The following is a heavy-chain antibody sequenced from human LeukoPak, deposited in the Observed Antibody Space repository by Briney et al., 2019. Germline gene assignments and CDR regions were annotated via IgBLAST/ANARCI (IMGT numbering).Heavy chain of an antibody. V-gene: IGHV4-59*01. D-gene: IGHD2-2*01. J-gene: IGHJ4*02. CDR2: IYYSGST. CDR1: GGSISSYY. CDR3: AGGEIVVIPAAPDY. Sequence: SETLSLTCTVSGGSISSYYWSWIRQPPGKGLEWIGYIYYSGSTNYNPSLKSRVTISVDTSKNQFSLKLSSVTAADTAVYYCAGGEIVVIPAAPDYWGQGTLVTVSS.